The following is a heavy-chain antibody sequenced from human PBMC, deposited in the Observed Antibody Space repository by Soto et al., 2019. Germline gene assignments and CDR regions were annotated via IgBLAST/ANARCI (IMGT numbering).Heavy chain of an antibody. CDR1: GVSFSKYG. V-gene: IGHV3-30*18. CDR3: AKELRDTGGSYCDC. CDR2: MSDDGSKK. J-gene: IGHJ4*02. D-gene: IGHD3-16*01. Sequence: QVQLVESGGGVVQPGRSLRLSCAASGVSFSKYGMHWVRQAPGKGLEWVAEMSDDGSKKYYGDSVKGRFTISRDKSKNTLYLLMDSLRPEDTAMYYCAKELRDTGGSYCDCWGQGTLVTVSS.